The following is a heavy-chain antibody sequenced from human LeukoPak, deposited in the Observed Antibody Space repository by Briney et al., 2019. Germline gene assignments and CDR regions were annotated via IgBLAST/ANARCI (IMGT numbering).Heavy chain of an antibody. CDR2: IHPAGPET. J-gene: IGHJ5*02. V-gene: IGHV5-51*01. D-gene: IGHD2/OR15-2a*01. CDR3: ATRGDYYWFDA. Sequence: TGESLKISCEVSGYNFATRWIGWVRQMPGKGLEWMGIIHPAGPETRYSPSFEGQVSMSVDRSINTAYLQWTGLKASDTAIYYCATRGDYYWFDAWGQGTLVTVSS. CDR1: GYNFATRW.